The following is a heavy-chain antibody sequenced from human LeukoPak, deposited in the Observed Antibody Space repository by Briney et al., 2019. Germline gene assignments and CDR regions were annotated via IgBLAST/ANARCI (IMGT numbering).Heavy chain of an antibody. CDR3: ARGTGGYDFWSGYYTNNEVPFDY. CDR2: IYYSGST. J-gene: IGHJ4*02. D-gene: IGHD3-3*01. CDR1: GGSISSGGYY. Sequence: PSQTLSLTCTVSGGSISSGGYYWSWLRQHPGKGLEWIGYIYYSGSTYYNPSLKSRVTISVDTSKNQFSLKLSSVTAADTAVYYCARGTGGYDFWSGYYTNNEVPFDYWGQGTLVTVSS. V-gene: IGHV4-31*03.